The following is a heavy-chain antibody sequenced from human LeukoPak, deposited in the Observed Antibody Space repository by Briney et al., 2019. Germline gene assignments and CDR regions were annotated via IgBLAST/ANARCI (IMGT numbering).Heavy chain of an antibody. D-gene: IGHD1-26*01. CDR1: GFTFDDYA. Sequence: GRSLRLSCAASGFTFDDYAMHWVRQAPGKGLEWVSGISWNSGSIGSADSVKGRFTISRDNAKNSLYLQMNSLRADDTALYYCAKSPVGATIYWYFDLWGRGTLVTVSS. CDR3: AKSPVGATIYWYFDL. J-gene: IGHJ2*01. CDR2: ISWNSGSI. V-gene: IGHV3-9*01.